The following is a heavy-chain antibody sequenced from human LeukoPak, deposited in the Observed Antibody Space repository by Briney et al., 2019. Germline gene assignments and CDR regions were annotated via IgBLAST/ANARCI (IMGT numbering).Heavy chain of an antibody. CDR3: ARLYSSSSSGYYFDY. Sequence: PSETLSLTCTVSGGSIRSSYYYWGWIRQPPGKGLEWIGSIYDSGSTYYNPSLKSRVTISVDTSKNQFSLKLSSVTAADTAVYYCARLYSSSSSGYYFDYWGQGTLVTVSS. V-gene: IGHV4-39*07. J-gene: IGHJ4*02. CDR2: IYDSGST. D-gene: IGHD6-13*01. CDR1: GGSIRSSYYY.